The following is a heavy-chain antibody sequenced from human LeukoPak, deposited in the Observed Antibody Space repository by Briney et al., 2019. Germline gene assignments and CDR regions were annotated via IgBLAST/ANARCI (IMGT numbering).Heavy chain of an antibody. V-gene: IGHV1-46*01. CDR2: INPSGGST. J-gene: IGHJ4*02. CDR3: ARGKGDY. Sequence: GASVTVSFKASGYTFTSYYMHWVRQAPGQGLGWMGIINPSGGSTSYAQKFQGSVTMTRDTSTSTVYMELDRLRSEATAVYYCARGKGDYWGQGTLVTVSS. CDR1: GYTFTSYY.